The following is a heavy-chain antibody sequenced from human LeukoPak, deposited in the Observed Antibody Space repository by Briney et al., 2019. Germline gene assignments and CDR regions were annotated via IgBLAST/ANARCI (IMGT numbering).Heavy chain of an antibody. CDR3: AKDGAGRHYFDY. V-gene: IGHV3-30*02. Sequence: PGGSLRLSCAASGFTFSSYDMHWVRQAPGKGLEWVAFIRYDGSNKYYTDSVKGRFTISRDNPKNTVYLQMNSLRDEDTAVYYCAKDGAGRHYFDYWGLGTLVTVSS. CDR2: IRYDGSNK. CDR1: GFTFSSYD. D-gene: IGHD3-16*01. J-gene: IGHJ4*02.